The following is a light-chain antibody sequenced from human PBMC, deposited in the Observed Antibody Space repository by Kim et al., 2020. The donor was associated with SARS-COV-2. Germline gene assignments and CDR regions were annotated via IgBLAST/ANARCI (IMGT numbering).Light chain of an antibody. V-gene: IGKV1-5*03. CDR3: QQYRSYPWT. J-gene: IGKJ1*01. CDR2: EAS. CDR1: RGLGGL. Sequence: ASGGGGGTNPCRGRRGLGGLLGWYQQKPRQGPKLLIYEASNLKNGVPSRFSGSGSETEVTLTTSSLQTDDFATYYCQQYRSYPWTFGQGTKVDIK.